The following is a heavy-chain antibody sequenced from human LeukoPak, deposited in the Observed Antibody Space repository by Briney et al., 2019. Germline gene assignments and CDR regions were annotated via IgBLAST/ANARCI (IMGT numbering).Heavy chain of an antibody. CDR2: IYYSGST. D-gene: IGHD3-3*01. J-gene: IGHJ4*02. V-gene: IGHV4-39*01. CDR1: GGSISSSSYY. Sequence: SETLSLTCTVPGGSISSSSYYWGWIRQPPGKGLEWIGSIYYSGSTYYNPSLKSRVTISVDTSKNQFSLKLSSVTAADTAVYYCASHYDFWSGYHDYWGQGTLVTVSS. CDR3: ASHYDFWSGYHDY.